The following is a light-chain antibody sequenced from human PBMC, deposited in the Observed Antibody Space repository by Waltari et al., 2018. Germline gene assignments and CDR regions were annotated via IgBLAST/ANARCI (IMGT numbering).Light chain of an antibody. J-gene: IGLJ2*01. CDR3: CSYAGPYTLII. V-gene: IGLV2-11*01. CDR1: SSDVGGYNY. Sequence: QSALTQPRSVYGSPGQSVTISCTGTSSDVGGYNYVSWYQQHPGNAPKLIIYDVTKRPSGVPDRFSGSKSGNTASLTISGLQAEDEADYYCCSYAGPYTLIIFGGGTKLTVV. CDR2: DVT.